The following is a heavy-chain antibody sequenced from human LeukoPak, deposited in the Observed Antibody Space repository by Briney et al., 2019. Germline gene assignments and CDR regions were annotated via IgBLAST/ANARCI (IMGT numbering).Heavy chain of an antibody. CDR3: ARDRGGSYSAIDY. CDR1: GFTFSSYS. Sequence: PGGSLRLSCAASGFTFSSYSMNWVRQAPGKGLEWVSFISSSSSTIYYADSVKGRFTISRDNAKNSLYLQMNSLRAEDTAVYYCARDRGGSYSAIDYWGHGTLVTVSS. V-gene: IGHV3-48*04. CDR2: ISSSSSTI. D-gene: IGHD1-26*01. J-gene: IGHJ4*01.